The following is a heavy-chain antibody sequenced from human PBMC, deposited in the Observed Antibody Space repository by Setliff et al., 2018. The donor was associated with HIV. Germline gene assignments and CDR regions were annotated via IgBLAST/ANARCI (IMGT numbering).Heavy chain of an antibody. CDR2: IYYSGST. CDR1: GGSISSYY. V-gene: IGHV4-59*01. D-gene: IGHD6-13*01. Sequence: PSETLSLTCTVSGGSISSYYWSWIRQPPGKGLEWIGYIYYSGSTNYNPSLKSRVTISVDTSKNQFSLKLSSVTAADTAVYYCASERESGIAAAGTGRVFDYWGQGTLVTVSS. J-gene: IGHJ4*02. CDR3: ASERESGIAAAGTGRVFDY.